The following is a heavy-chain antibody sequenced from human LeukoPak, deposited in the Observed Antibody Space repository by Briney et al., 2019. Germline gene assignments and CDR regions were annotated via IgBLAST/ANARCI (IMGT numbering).Heavy chain of an antibody. D-gene: IGHD3-10*01. CDR1: GYTFTTYD. V-gene: IGHV1-8*01. Sequence: ASVKVSCLASGYTFTTYDINWVRQATGQGLEWMGWMNPNGGNTGYAQKFQGRVTITRNTSISTAYMELSSLRSEDTAVYYCARRVYSYYYGSGSSPYYFDYWGQGTLVTVSS. CDR2: MNPNGGNT. CDR3: ARRVYSYYYGSGSSPYYFDY. J-gene: IGHJ4*02.